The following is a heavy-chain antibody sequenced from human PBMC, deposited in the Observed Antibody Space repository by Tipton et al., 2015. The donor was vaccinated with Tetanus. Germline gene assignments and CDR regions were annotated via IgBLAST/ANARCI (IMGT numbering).Heavy chain of an antibody. Sequence: CAASGFTFSSYAMSWVRQAPGKGLEWVSAISGSGGSTYYADSVKGRFTISRDNSKNTLYLQMNSLRAEDTAVYYCAKPSAGCDSSGYYRYYGMDVWGQGTTVTVSS. CDR3: AKPSAGCDSSGYYRYYGMDV. V-gene: IGHV3-23*01. J-gene: IGHJ6*02. D-gene: IGHD3-22*01. CDR2: ISGSGGST. CDR1: GFTFSSYA.